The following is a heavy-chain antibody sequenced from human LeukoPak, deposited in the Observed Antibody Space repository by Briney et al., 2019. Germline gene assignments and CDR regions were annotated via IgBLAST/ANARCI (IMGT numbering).Heavy chain of an antibody. Sequence: GASVKVSCKASGYTFTSYGISWVRQAPGQGLEWMGWMNPNSGNTGYAQKFQGGVTMTRNTSISTAYMELSSLRSEDTAVYYCARSRPSYSSSWPFYGMDVWGQGTTVTVSS. D-gene: IGHD6-13*01. CDR3: ARSRPSYSSSWPFYGMDV. V-gene: IGHV1-8*02. CDR1: GYTFTSYG. J-gene: IGHJ6*02. CDR2: MNPNSGNT.